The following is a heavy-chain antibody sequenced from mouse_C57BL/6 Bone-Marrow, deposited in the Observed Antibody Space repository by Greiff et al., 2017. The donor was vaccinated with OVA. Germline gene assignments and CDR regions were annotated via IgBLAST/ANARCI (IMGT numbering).Heavy chain of an antibody. J-gene: IGHJ1*03. V-gene: IGHV1-69*01. CDR2: IDPSDSYT. CDR1: GYTFTSYW. D-gene: IGHD1-1*01. Sequence: QVQLQQPGAELVMPGASVKLSCKASGYTFTSYWMHWVKQRPGQGLEWIGEIDPSDSYTNYNQKFKGKSTLTVDKSSSTAYMQLSSLTSEDSAVYYCARGYYGSSYCWYCDVWGTGTTVTVSS. CDR3: ARGYYGSSYCWYCDV.